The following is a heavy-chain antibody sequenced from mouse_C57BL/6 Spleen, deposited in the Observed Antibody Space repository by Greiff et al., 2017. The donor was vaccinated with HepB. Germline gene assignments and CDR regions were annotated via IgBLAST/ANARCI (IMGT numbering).Heavy chain of an antibody. D-gene: IGHD1-1*01. Sequence: EVKLQQSGPELVKPGASVKISCKASGYTFTDYYMNWVKQSHGKSLEWIGDINPNNGGTSYNQKFKGKATLTVDKSSSTAYMELRSLTSEDSAVYYCARGIHYYGSSLWYFDVWGTGTTVTVSS. V-gene: IGHV1-26*01. J-gene: IGHJ1*03. CDR1: GYTFTDYY. CDR3: ARGIHYYGSSLWYFDV. CDR2: INPNNGGT.